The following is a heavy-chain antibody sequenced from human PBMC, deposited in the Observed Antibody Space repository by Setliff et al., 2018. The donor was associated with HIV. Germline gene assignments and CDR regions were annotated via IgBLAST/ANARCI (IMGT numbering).Heavy chain of an antibody. V-gene: IGHV4-39*01. CDR1: GGPISTDHN. CDR3: ARHRQWHLLPDH. Sequence: PSETLSLTCTVSGGPISTDHNWGWFRQPPGKGLEWIAGIHEKGHTYYNPSLKSRVTILMDTSNKQLSVRLRSVTAADTATYYCARHRQWHLLPDHWGQGVWVTVSS. D-gene: IGHD6-19*01. CDR2: IHEKGHT. J-gene: IGHJ4*02.